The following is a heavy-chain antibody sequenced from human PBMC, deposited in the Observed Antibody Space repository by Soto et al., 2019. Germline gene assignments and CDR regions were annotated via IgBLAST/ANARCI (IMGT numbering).Heavy chain of an antibody. CDR3: ARPVATSVSV. D-gene: IGHD5-12*01. V-gene: IGHV5-51*01. CDR2: IYPGDSDT. Sequence: PGESLKISCKGSGYSFTSYWIGWVRQMPGKGLEWMGIIYPGDSDTRYSPSVQGQVTISADKSISTAYLPWSSLKASDTVMYYCARPVATSVSVWGQGTSATASS. CDR1: GYSFTSYW. J-gene: IGHJ6*02.